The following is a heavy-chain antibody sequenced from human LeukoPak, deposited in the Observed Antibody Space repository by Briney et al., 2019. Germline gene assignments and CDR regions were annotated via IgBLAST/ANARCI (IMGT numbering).Heavy chain of an antibody. V-gene: IGHV3-23*01. CDR1: GFTFSSYA. D-gene: IGHD2-2*01. CDR2: ICGSDGSR. Sequence: GGSLRLSCAASGFTFSSYAMSWVRQAPGNGLEWVSAICGSDGSRYYADSVKGRFTISRDNSKNTLYLQMNSLRGEDTAVYYCAKGGSPSCYSSSGYWGQGTLVTVSS. CDR3: AKGGSPSCYSSSGY. J-gene: IGHJ4*02.